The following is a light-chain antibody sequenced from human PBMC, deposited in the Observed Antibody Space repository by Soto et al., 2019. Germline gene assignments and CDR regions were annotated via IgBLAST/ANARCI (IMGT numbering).Light chain of an antibody. CDR2: GAS. CDR1: QSVSSDY. CDR3: HHYGKTPIYT. Sequence: EIVLTQSPGTLSLSPGATATLSCRASQSVSSDYLAWFQQKSVQAPRLLIYGASSRATGIPDRFSGSGSGTDFTLTITRLEPEDFAVYYCHHYGKTPIYTFGPGTKVDFK. V-gene: IGKV3-20*01. J-gene: IGKJ3*01.